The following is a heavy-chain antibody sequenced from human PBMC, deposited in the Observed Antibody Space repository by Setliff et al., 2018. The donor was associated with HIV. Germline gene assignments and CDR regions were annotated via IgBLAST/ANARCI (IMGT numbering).Heavy chain of an antibody. D-gene: IGHD6-6*01. CDR1: GYTFTSYA. J-gene: IGHJ4*02. Sequence: GASVKVSCKASGYTFTSYAMHWVRQAPGQSLEWMGWINAGNGNTKYSQNFQGRVTFTSDTSASTAYMQLTSLRSEDTAVYYCTTNIAARPEGGFDFWGQGTRVTGSS. CDR2: INAGNGNT. V-gene: IGHV1-3*01. CDR3: TTNIAARPEGGFDF.